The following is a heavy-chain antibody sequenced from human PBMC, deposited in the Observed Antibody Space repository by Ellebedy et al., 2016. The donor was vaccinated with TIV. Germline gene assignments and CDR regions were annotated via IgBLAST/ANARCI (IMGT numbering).Heavy chain of an antibody. V-gene: IGHV5-51*01. D-gene: IGHD3-9*01. CDR2: IYPGDSDT. CDR1: GYSFTSYW. J-gene: IGHJ4*02. CDR3: ARGGQYYDILTGYYNVPYYFDY. Sequence: GESLKISCKGSGYSFTSYWIGWVRQMPGKGLEWMGIIYPGDSDTRYSPSFQGQVTISADKSISTAYLQWSSLKASDTAMYYCARGGQYYDILTGYYNVPYYFDYWGQGTLVTVSS.